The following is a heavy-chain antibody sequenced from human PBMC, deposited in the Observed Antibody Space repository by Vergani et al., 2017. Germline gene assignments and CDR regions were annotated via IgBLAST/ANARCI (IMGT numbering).Heavy chain of an antibody. CDR3: ASTLDTAILDY. CDR1: GGSISSSSYY. CDR2: IYYSGST. D-gene: IGHD5-18*01. Sequence: QLQLQESGPGLVKPSETLSLTCTVSGGSISSSSYYWGWIRQPPGKGLEWIGSIYYSGSTYYNPSLKSRVTISVDTSKNQFSLKLSSVTAADTAVYYCASTLDTAILDYWGQGTLVTVSS. V-gene: IGHV4-39*07. J-gene: IGHJ4*02.